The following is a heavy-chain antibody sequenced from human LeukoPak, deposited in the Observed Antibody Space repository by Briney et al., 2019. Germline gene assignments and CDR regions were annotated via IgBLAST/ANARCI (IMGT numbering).Heavy chain of an antibody. D-gene: IGHD2-2*01. CDR2: ISYDESDK. J-gene: IGHJ6*02. Sequence: GGSLRLSCAASSFTFRSHGMHWVRQAPGGGREWGALISYDESDKYYADFVKGRFAISRDNFKNTLYLQMNSLRAEDTAVYYCARDRGTTPKYYYGTDVWGQGATVAVSS. CDR3: ARDRGTTPKYYYGTDV. CDR1: SFTFRSHG. V-gene: IGHV3-30*03.